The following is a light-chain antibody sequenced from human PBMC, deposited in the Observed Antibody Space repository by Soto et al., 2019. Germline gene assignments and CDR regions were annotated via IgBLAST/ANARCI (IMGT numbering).Light chain of an antibody. CDR2: LTSDGSH. Sequence: QPVLTQSPSASASLGASVNLTCTLSSGHSNYAIAWHQQQPQKGPRYLMKLTSDGSHIKGDGIPDRFSGSSSGAERYLTISSLQSEDEADYYCQTWGTGFHVVFGGGTKLTVL. J-gene: IGLJ2*01. V-gene: IGLV4-69*01. CDR1: SGHSNYA. CDR3: QTWGTGFHVV.